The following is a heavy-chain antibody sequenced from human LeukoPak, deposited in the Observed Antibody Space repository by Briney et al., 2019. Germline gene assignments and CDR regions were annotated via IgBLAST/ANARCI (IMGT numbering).Heavy chain of an antibody. CDR2: IKSKTGGGTT. D-gene: IGHD2-15*01. J-gene: IGHJ6*02. Sequence: PGGSLRLSCAASGFTFSNAWMSWVRQAPGKGLEWVGRIKSKTGGGTTDYAAPVKGRFTISRDDSKNTLYLQMNSLKTEDTAVYYCTTDRHCSGGSCYSVDLAAYYYGMDVWGQGTTVTVSS. V-gene: IGHV3-15*01. CDR1: GFTFSNAW. CDR3: TTDRHCSGGSCYSVDLAAYYYGMDV.